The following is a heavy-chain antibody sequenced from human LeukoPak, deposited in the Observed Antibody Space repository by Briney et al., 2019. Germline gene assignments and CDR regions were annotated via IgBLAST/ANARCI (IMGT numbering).Heavy chain of an antibody. CDR3: ARGVGEVATIADYYYYYMDV. Sequence: ASVKVSCKASGYTFTGYYMHWVRQAPGQGLEWMGWINPSSGGTNYAQKLQGRVTMTTDTSTSTAYMELRSLRSDDTAVYYCARGVGEVATIADYYYYYMDVWGKGTTVTISS. V-gene: IGHV1-2*02. CDR2: INPSSGGT. D-gene: IGHD5-12*01. J-gene: IGHJ6*03. CDR1: GYTFTGYY.